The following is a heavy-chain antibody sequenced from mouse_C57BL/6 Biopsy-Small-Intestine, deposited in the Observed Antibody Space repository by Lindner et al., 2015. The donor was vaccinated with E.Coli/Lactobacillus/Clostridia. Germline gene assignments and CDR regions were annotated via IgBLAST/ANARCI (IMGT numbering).Heavy chain of an antibody. CDR3: VRHRSTTVVDYAMDY. Sequence: QLQESGGGLVQPKGSLKLSCAASGFSFNTYAMNWVRQAPGKGLEWVARIRSKSNNYATYYADSVKDRFTISRDDSESMLYLQMNNLKTEDTAMYYCVRHRSTTVVDYAMDYWGQGTSVTVSS. D-gene: IGHD1-1*01. J-gene: IGHJ4*01. V-gene: IGHV10-1*01. CDR2: IRSKSNNYAT. CDR1: GFSFNTYA.